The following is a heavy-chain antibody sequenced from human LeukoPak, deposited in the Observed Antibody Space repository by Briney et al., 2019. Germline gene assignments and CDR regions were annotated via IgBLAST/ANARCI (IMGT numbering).Heavy chain of an antibody. V-gene: IGHV4-4*07. CDR1: GGSISSYY. Sequence: PSETLSLTCTVSGGSISSYYWNWIRQPAGKGLEWIGRIYTSGSTNYNPSLKSRVTMSVDTSKNQFSLKLSSVTAADTAVYYCARSCSSISCPFDYWGQGTLVTVSS. CDR2: IYTSGST. D-gene: IGHD2-2*01. J-gene: IGHJ4*02. CDR3: ARSCSSISCPFDY.